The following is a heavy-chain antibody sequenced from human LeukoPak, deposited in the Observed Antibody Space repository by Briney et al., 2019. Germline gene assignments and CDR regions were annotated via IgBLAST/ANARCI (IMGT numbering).Heavy chain of an antibody. J-gene: IGHJ4*02. CDR2: IYYSGTT. CDR1: GGSTSSGSRY. Sequence: SETLSLTCTVSGGSTSSGSRYWGWIRQPPGKGLEWIGSIYYSGTTYYSPSLKSRVSISLDTSKDQFSLKLNSVTAADTAVYYCARQDLAVSGIDYWGQGTLVTVSS. V-gene: IGHV4-39*01. D-gene: IGHD6-13*01. CDR3: ARQDLAVSGIDY.